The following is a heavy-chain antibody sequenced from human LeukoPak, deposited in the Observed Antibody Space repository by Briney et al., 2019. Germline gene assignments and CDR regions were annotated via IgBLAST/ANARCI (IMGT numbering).Heavy chain of an antibody. CDR2: INPNSGGT. Sequence: VASVKVSCKASGYTFTGYYMHWVRQAPGQGLEWMGWINPNSGGTNYAQKFQGRVTMTRDTSISTAYMELSRLRSEDTAVYYCAREGDYYGSQNWFDPWGQGTLVTVSS. D-gene: IGHD3-10*01. CDR3: AREGDYYGSQNWFDP. CDR1: GYTFTGYY. J-gene: IGHJ5*02. V-gene: IGHV1-2*02.